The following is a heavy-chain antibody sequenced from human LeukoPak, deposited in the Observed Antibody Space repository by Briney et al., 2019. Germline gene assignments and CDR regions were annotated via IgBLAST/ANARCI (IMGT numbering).Heavy chain of an antibody. D-gene: IGHD5-12*01. CDR3: ARVRYSGYDLGDSDY. CDR1: GGTFSSYA. J-gene: IGHJ4*02. V-gene: IGHV1-69*04. CDR2: IIPILGIA. Sequence: SVKVSCKASGGTFSSYAISWVRQAPGQGLEWMGRIIPILGIANYAQKFQGRVTITADKSTSTAYMELSSLRSEDTAVYYCARVRYSGYDLGDSDYWGQGTLVTVSS.